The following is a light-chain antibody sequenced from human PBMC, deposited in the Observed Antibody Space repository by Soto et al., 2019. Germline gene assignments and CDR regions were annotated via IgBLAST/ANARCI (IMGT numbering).Light chain of an antibody. CDR3: SSYTSSTTQV. CDR2: EVG. J-gene: IGLJ3*02. V-gene: IGLV2-14*01. CDR1: SSDVGAYNY. Sequence: QSVLTQPASVSGSPGQSITISCAGTSSDVGAYNYVPWYQQHPGKAPKLVIYEVGDRPSGVSNRFSGSKSGNTASLTISGLQAEDEADYYCSSYTSSTTQVFGGGTKLTVL.